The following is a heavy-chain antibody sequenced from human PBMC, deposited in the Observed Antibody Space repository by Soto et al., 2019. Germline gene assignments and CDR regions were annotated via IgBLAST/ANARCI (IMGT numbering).Heavy chain of an antibody. V-gene: IGHV3-64D*06. CDR1: GFTFSSYA. CDR3: VKDLDPPDSSAPVDY. J-gene: IGHJ4*02. Sequence: GGSLRLSXSASGFTFSSYAMHWVRQAPGKGLEYVSAISSNGGSTYYADSVKGRFTISRDNSKNTLYLQMSSLRAEDTAVYYCVKDLDPPDSSAPVDYWGQGTLVTVSS. CDR2: ISSNGGST. D-gene: IGHD3-22*01.